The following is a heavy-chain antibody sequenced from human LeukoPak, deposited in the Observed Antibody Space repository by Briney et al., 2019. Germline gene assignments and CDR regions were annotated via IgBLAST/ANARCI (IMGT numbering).Heavy chain of an antibody. CDR2: ISSDSNYI. CDR1: GFNFSIYT. D-gene: IGHD3-22*01. V-gene: IGHV3-21*01. J-gene: IGHJ4*02. CDR3: ARDLRSSGYYAFDY. Sequence: GGSLKLSCAVSGFNFSIYTINWVHQAPGKGLEWVSSISSDSNYIDYADSVKGRFSISRDNAKNSLYLQMNSLRAEDTAVYYCARDLRSSGYYAFDYWGQGTLVTVSS.